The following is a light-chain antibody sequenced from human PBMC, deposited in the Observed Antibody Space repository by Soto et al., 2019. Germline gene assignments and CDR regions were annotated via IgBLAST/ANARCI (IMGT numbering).Light chain of an antibody. Sequence: QSVLTQTPSASGTPGQTVTISCSGSRSNIGNNAVSWYQQFPGTAPKLLIYNNNQRPSGVPDRFSGSKSGTSASLAISGLQSEDESVYYCATWDDSLNARGVFGGATKVTVL. CDR1: RSNIGNNA. V-gene: IGLV1-44*01. J-gene: IGLJ3*02. CDR3: ATWDDSLNARGV. CDR2: NNN.